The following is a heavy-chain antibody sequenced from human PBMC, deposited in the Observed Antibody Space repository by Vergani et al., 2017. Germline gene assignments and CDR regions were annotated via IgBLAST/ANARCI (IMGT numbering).Heavy chain of an antibody. CDR2: VNPNSGGT. J-gene: IGHJ4*02. CDR1: GVTFSGYY. D-gene: IGHD3-10*01. V-gene: IGHV1-2*02. Sequence: QVQLVQSGAEVKKPGASVKVSCKTSGVTFSGYYIHWVRQAPGQGLEWMGWVNPNSGGTNYAQKFQGRVTMTRDTSINTAYMELNRLKSDDTAMYYCARDTRGGEGFGGYWGQGTLVTVSS. CDR3: ARDTRGGEGFGGY.